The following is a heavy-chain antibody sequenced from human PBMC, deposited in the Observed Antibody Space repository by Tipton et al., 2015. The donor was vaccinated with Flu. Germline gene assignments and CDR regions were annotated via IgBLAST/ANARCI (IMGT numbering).Heavy chain of an antibody. V-gene: IGHV4-61*02. CDR3: ARGSVAGNSY. J-gene: IGHJ4*02. CDR1: GGSISSGSYY. Sequence: TLSLTYTVSGGSISSGSYYWSWIRQPAGKGLEWIGRIYTSGSTNYNPSLKSRVTISVDTSKNQFSLKLSSVTAADTAVYYCARGSVAGNSYWGQGTLVTVSS. D-gene: IGHD6-19*01. CDR2: IYTSGST.